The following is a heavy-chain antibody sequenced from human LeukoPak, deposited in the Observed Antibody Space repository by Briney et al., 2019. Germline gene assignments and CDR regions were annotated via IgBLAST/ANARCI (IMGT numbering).Heavy chain of an antibody. J-gene: IGHJ6*04. D-gene: IGHD3-10*02. Sequence: PGGSLRLSCAASGFTFSSYAMSWVRQAPGKGPEWVSDISSSGSTIYYADSVKGRFTISRDNAKNSLYLQMNSLRAEDTAVYYCAELGITMIGGVWGKGTTVTISS. CDR2: ISSSGSTI. V-gene: IGHV3-48*03. CDR1: GFTFSSYA. CDR3: AELGITMIGGV.